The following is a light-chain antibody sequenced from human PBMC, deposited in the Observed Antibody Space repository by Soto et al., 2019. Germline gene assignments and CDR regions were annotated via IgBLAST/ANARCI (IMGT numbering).Light chain of an antibody. J-gene: IGLJ1*01. CDR1: IGDVASYNY. V-gene: IGLV2-14*01. Sequence: QSVRTQAASGSGAAGQAISIFCTGTIGDVASYNYVSWYQQHPGKAPQVLIYDVSSRPSGISSRFSGSKSGNTASLTISGLQAEDEADYYCSSYSSSSTRYVFGTGTKVTVL. CDR3: SSYSSSSTRYV. CDR2: DVS.